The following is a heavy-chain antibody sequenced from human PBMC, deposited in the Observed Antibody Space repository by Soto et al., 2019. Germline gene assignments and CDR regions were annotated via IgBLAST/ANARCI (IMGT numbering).Heavy chain of an antibody. D-gene: IGHD3-3*01. J-gene: IGHJ6*02. V-gene: IGHV5-10-1*01. CDR1: GYSFTSYW. CDR2: IDPSDSYT. Sequence: GESLKISCKGSGYSFTSYWISWARQMPGKGLEWMGRIDPSDSYTNYSPSFQGHVTISADKSISTAYLQWSSLKASDTAMYYCARLNITIFGVVNLEHGMDVWGQGTTVTVS. CDR3: ARLNITIFGVVNLEHGMDV.